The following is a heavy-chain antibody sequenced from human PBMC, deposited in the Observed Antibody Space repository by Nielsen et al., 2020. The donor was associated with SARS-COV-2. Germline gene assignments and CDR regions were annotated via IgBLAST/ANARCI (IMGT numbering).Heavy chain of an antibody. Sequence: ASVKVSCKASGYTFTGYYMHWVRQAPGQGLEWMGWISAYNGNTNYAQKLQGRVTMTTDTSTSTAYMELRSLRSDDTAVYYCASSSSSSRRYFDYWGQGTLVTVSS. J-gene: IGHJ4*02. CDR3: ASSSSSSRRYFDY. V-gene: IGHV1-18*04. CDR2: ISAYNGNT. CDR1: GYTFTGYY. D-gene: IGHD6-6*01.